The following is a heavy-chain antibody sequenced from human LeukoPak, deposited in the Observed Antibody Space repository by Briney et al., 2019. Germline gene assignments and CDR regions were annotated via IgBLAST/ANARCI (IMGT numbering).Heavy chain of an antibody. CDR2: INPNSGGT. J-gene: IGHJ4*02. CDR3: ARGSPSTHGGADFFDY. Sequence: GASVKVSCKASGYTFTGYYMHWVRQAPGQGLEWMGWINPNSGGTNYAQKFQGRVTMTRDTSISTAYMELSRLRSDDTAVYCCARGSPSTHGGADFFDYWGQGTLVTVSS. D-gene: IGHD3-10*01. CDR1: GYTFTGYY. V-gene: IGHV1-2*02.